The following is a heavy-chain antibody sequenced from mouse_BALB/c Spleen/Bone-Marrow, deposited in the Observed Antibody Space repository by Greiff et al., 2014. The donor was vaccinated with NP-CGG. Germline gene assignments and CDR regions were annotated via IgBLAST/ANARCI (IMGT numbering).Heavy chain of an antibody. CDR3: ARDQGYYAMDY. CDR1: GYSITSGYS. Sequence: VQLQQSGPDLVKPSQSLSLTCTVAGYSITSGYSWHWIRQFPGNKLEWMGYIHYSGSTNYNPSLKSRISITRDTSKNKFFLQLNSVTTEDTATYHCARDQGYYAMDYWGQGTSVTVSS. V-gene: IGHV3-1*02. J-gene: IGHJ4*01. CDR2: IHYSGST.